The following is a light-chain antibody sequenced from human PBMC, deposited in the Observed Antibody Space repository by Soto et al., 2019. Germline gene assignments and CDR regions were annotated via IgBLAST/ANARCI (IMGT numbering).Light chain of an antibody. CDR1: QSISSY. CDR2: AAS. Sequence: DIQMTQSPSSLSASVGDRVTITCRASQSISSYLNWYQQKPGKAPKLLIYAASSLQSGVPSRFSGSGSGTDFTLTISSLQPDDFATYYCQQYNAYPWTFGLGTKVEIK. J-gene: IGKJ1*01. V-gene: IGKV1-39*01. CDR3: QQYNAYPWT.